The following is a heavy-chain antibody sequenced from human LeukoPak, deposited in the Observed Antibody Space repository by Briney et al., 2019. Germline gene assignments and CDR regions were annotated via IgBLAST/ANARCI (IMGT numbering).Heavy chain of an antibody. J-gene: IGHJ6*03. CDR3: ARTTEGGYTYNYFYYYYMDV. D-gene: IGHD5-18*01. CDR1: GGSISSYY. V-gene: IGHV4-39*07. CDR2: IYYSGST. Sequence: SETLSLTCTVSGGSISSYYWGWIRQPPGKGLECIGNIYYSGSTYYNPSLKSRVTISVDTSKNQFSLKLSSVTAADTAVYYCARTTEGGYTYNYFYYYYMDVWGKGTTVTISS.